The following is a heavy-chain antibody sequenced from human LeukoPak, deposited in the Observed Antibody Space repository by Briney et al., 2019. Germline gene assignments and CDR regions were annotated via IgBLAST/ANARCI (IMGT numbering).Heavy chain of an antibody. CDR3: ARSTRQYYDFWSGYLNWFDP. D-gene: IGHD3-3*01. CDR1: GGSFSGYY. Sequence: SETLSLTCAVYGGSFSGYYWSWIRQPPGKGLEWIGEINHSGSTNYNPSLKSRVTISVDTSKNQFSLKLSSVTAADTAVYYCARSTRQYYDFWSGYLNWFDPWGQGTLVTVSP. CDR2: INHSGST. V-gene: IGHV4-34*01. J-gene: IGHJ5*02.